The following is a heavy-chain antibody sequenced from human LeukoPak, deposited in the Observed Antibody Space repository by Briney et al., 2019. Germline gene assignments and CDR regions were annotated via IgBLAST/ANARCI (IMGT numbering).Heavy chain of an antibody. V-gene: IGHV3-7*03. CDR3: AKDSVSGSYSADAFDI. Sequence: GGSLRLSCAASGFTFSSYWMTWVRQAPGKGLEWVANIKEDGSVKEYVGSVKGRFTISRDNAKNSLYLQMNSLRAEDTAVYYCAKDSVSGSYSADAFDIWGQGTMVTVSS. D-gene: IGHD1-26*01. J-gene: IGHJ3*02. CDR2: IKEDGSVK. CDR1: GFTFSSYW.